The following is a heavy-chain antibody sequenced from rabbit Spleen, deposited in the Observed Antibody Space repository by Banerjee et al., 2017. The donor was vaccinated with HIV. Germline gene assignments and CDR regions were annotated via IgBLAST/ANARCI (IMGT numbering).Heavy chain of an antibody. CDR1: GFDFSNYG. CDR2: IEPIFGNT. D-gene: IGHD1-1*01. J-gene: IGHJ4*01. V-gene: IGHV1S47*01. CDR3: ARDPYGVNGNYIL. Sequence: QEQLVESGGGLVQPGGSLKLSCKASGFDFSNYGVSWVRQAPGKGLEWIGYIEPIFGNTYYANWVNGRFTISSHNAPNTLYLELSSLTAADTATYFCARDPYGVNGNYILWGPGTLVTVS.